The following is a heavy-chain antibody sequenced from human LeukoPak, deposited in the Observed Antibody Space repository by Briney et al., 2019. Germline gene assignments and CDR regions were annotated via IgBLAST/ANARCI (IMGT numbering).Heavy chain of an antibody. D-gene: IGHD1-26*01. CDR1: GGTFSSYA. J-gene: IGHJ4*02. CDR2: INPSGGST. V-gene: IGHV1-46*01. Sequence: ASVKVSCKASGGTFSSYAISWVRQAPGQGLEWMGIINPSGGSTSYAQKFQGRVTMTRDTSTSTVYMELSSLRSEDTAVYYCARAVASMGATTGFDYWGQGTLVAVSS. CDR3: ARAVASMGATTGFDY.